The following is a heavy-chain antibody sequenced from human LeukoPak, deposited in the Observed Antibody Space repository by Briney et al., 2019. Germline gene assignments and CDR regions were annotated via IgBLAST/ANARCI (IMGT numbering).Heavy chain of an antibody. CDR2: INKGGDRT. CDR1: GFTFDDYS. Sequence: GGSLRLSCAASGFTFDDYSMHWVRQAPGKGLEWVALINKGGDRTFYANSVEGRFAISRDNSKNSLYLQMDSLTTEDTALYYCAKEVRGSRWTGFDYWGQGTLVTVSS. J-gene: IGHJ4*02. V-gene: IGHV3-43*01. CDR3: AKEVRGSRWTGFDY. D-gene: IGHD6-13*01.